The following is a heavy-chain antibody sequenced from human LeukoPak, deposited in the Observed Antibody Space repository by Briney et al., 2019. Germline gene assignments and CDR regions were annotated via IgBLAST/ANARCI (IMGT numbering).Heavy chain of an antibody. CDR3: AKLQSDGLRTYYGMDV. J-gene: IGHJ6*02. CDR1: GFTFSSYA. D-gene: IGHD4-17*01. V-gene: IGHV3-23*01. CDR2: STGSGGTT. Sequence: GGSLRLSCAASGFTFSSYAMTWVRQAPGNGLEWFSASTGSGGTTYYADSVMGRFTISRDNSKNTLYLQMNSLRAEDTAVYYCAKLQSDGLRTYYGMDVWGQGTTVTVSS.